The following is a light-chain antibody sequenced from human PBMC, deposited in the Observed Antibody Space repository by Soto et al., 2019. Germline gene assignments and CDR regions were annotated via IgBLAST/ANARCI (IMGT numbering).Light chain of an antibody. CDR1: SGHSSYA. J-gene: IGLJ3*02. V-gene: IGLV4-69*01. Sequence: QLVLTQSPSASASLGASVKLTCTLSSGHSSYAIAWHQQQPETGPRYLMKLNSDGSHSKGDGIPDRFSGSSSGAERYLSISSLQSEDEADYYCQTWGTGIPWVFGGGTQLTVL. CDR3: QTWGTGIPWV. CDR2: LNSDGSH.